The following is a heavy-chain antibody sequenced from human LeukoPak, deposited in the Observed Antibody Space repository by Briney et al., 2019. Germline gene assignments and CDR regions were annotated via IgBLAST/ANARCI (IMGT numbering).Heavy chain of an antibody. J-gene: IGHJ4*02. CDR2: ISSSGGTI. D-gene: IGHD2-21*01. CDR1: GFTFTDYY. Sequence: PGGSLRLSCAASGFTFTDYYMSWIRQAPGKGLEWVSHISSSGGTIYYADSVKGRFTVSRDNAKKSLYLHMNSLKAEDTAVYYCARSSSVTIPGYYFDYWGQGTLVTVSS. CDR3: ARSSSVTIPGYYFDY. V-gene: IGHV3-11*01.